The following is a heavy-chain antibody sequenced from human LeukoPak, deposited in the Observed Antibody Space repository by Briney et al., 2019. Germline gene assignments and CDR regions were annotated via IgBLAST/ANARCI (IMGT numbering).Heavy chain of an antibody. D-gene: IGHD6-13*01. V-gene: IGHV3-48*03. CDR1: GFTFSSYE. Sequence: GGSLRLSCAASGFTFSSYEMNWVRQAPGKGLEWVSYISSSGSTIYYADSVKGRFTISRDNAKNSLYLQMKSLRAEDTAVYYCAKEIQYSSSWLAGGGFDIWGQGTMVTVSS. CDR2: ISSSGSTI. CDR3: AKEIQYSSSWLAGGGFDI. J-gene: IGHJ3*02.